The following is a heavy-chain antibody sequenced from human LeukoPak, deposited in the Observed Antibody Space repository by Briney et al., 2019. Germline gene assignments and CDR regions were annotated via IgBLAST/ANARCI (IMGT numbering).Heavy chain of an antibody. V-gene: IGHV3-23*01. CDR3: AKSMTTTNVDWFDP. D-gene: IGHD2-8*01. J-gene: IGHJ5*02. Sequence: PGGSLRLSCAASGFTYRHHAMSWARQSLGRRLEWVSVIIGDGSNTYYADSVKGRFTISRDNSNNMLYLQMNSLRGEDAAVYYCAKSMTTTNVDWFDPWGQGTLVTVSS. CDR1: GFTYRHHA. CDR2: IIGDGSNT.